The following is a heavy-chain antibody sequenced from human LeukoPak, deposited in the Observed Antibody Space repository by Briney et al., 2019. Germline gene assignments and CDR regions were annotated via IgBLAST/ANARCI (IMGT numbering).Heavy chain of an antibody. CDR3: AKDLYCSSTSCSFQH. D-gene: IGHD2-2*01. V-gene: IGHV3-48*01. CDR1: RFAFSDFS. J-gene: IGHJ1*01. Sequence: GGTLRLSCAASRFAFSDFSMIWVRQAPGKGREGMSYINSNSRTTEYSDSVRGRFTISRDNSKNTLYLQMNSLRAEDTAVYYCAKDLYCSSTSCSFQHWGQGTLVTVSS. CDR2: INSNSRTT.